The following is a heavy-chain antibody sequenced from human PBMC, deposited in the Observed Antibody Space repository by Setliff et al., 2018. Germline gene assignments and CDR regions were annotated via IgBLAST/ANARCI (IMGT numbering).Heavy chain of an antibody. CDR3: ARDYYDSSGYIFFPGLPDY. V-gene: IGHV1-3*01. CDR2: INAGNGNT. J-gene: IGHJ4*02. D-gene: IGHD3-22*01. CDR1: GYTFTIYA. Sequence: ASVKVSCKASGYTFTIYAVRWVRQAPGQRLEWMGWINAGNGNTKYSQRFQGRVTMTRDTSISTAYMELSRLRSDDTAVYYCARDYYDSSGYIFFPGLPDYWGQGTLVTVSS.